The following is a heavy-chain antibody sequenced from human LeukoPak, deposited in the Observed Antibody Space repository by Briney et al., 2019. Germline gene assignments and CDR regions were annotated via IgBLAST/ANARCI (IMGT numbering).Heavy chain of an antibody. Sequence: GGSLRLSCAASGFTFSDHYMDWVRQAPGKGLEWVANIKQDGSEKYYVDSVKGRFTISRDNAKNSLYPQMNSLRAEDTAVYYCASRGYSNFYYYMDVWGKGTTVTVSS. D-gene: IGHD4-23*01. V-gene: IGHV3-7*01. CDR1: GFTFSDHY. J-gene: IGHJ6*03. CDR3: ASRGYSNFYYYMDV. CDR2: IKQDGSEK.